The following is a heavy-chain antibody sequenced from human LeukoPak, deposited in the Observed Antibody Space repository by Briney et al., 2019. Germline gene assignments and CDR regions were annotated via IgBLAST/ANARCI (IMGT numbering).Heavy chain of an antibody. Sequence: PGGSLRLSCAASGFTFSSYSMNWVRQAPGKGLEWVSSISSSSSYIYYADSVKGRFTISRDNAKNSLYLQMNSLRAEDTAVYYCARDYCSSTSCSPPPNYFDYWGQGTLVTVSS. V-gene: IGHV3-21*01. J-gene: IGHJ4*02. D-gene: IGHD2-2*01. CDR2: ISSSSSYI. CDR3: ARDYCSSTSCSPPPNYFDY. CDR1: GFTFSSYS.